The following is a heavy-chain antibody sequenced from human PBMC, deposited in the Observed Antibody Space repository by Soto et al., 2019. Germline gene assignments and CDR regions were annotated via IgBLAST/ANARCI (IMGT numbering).Heavy chain of an antibody. CDR1: GGSVSSGSYY. CDR3: ARDDSSGYYHHFDY. V-gene: IGHV4-61*01. J-gene: IGHJ4*02. D-gene: IGHD3-22*01. CDR2: IYYSGST. Sequence: SETLSLTCTVSGGSVSSGSYYWSWIRQPPGKGLEWIGYIYYSGSTNYNPSLKSRVTISVDTSKNQFSLKLSSVTAADTAVYYCARDDSSGYYHHFDYWGQGTLVTVSS.